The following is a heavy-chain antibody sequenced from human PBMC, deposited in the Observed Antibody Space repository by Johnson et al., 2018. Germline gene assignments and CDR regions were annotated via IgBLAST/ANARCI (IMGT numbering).Heavy chain of an antibody. CDR1: GGTFSSYA. D-gene: IGHD3-22*01. CDR3: ATEPYYYDSSGKPVYYYYGMDV. Sequence: QVQLVESGAEVKKPGSSVKVSCKASGGTFSSYAISWVRQAPGQGLEWMGGIIPIFGTANYAQKFQGRVTITADESTSTAYMERSSLRSEGTAVYYCATEPYYYDSSGKPVYYYYGMDVWGQGTTVTVSS. V-gene: IGHV1-69*01. CDR2: IIPIFGTA. J-gene: IGHJ6*02.